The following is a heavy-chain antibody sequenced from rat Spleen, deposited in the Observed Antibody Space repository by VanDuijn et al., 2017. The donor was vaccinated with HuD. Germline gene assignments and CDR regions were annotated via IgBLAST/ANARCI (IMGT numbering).Heavy chain of an antibody. CDR3: TRGGYYGYNAFVY. CDR1: GFTFSNFD. D-gene: IGHD1-9*01. CDR2: INFDGSGT. J-gene: IGHJ3*01. V-gene: IGHV5-27*01. Sequence: EVQLVESGGGFVQPGGSMKLSCAPSGFTFSNFDMAWVRQTPTKGLEWVASINFDGSGTYYRDSVKGRFTFSRDNAKNTLYLQMDSLRSEDTANYYCTRGGYYGYNAFVYWGQGTLVTVSS.